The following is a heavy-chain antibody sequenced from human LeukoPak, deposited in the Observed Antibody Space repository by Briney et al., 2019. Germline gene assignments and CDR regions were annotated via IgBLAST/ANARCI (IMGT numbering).Heavy chain of an antibody. CDR1: GFTFSHYE. Sequence: GGSLRLSCAASGFTFSHYEMNWPRQAPGKGLEFVSYISDGGGTTMYYADSVRGRFIISRDNAMQSLYLQMNSLTVEDTAVYYCARDSARGGYDPYYFDAWGQGVLVTVSS. CDR3: ARDSARGGYDPYYFDA. J-gene: IGHJ4*02. CDR2: ISDGGGTTM. D-gene: IGHD5-12*01. V-gene: IGHV3-48*03.